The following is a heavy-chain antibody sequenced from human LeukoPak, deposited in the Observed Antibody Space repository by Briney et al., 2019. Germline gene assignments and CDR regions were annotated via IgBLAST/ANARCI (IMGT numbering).Heavy chain of an antibody. Sequence: VGSLRLSCAASGFTFSSYWMDWVRPAPGKGLEWVANIKQDGSEKYYVDSVKGRFTISRDNAKNSLYLQMNSLIVEDTAVYYCARDKYGAYFDSWGQGTLVTVSS. D-gene: IGHD4-17*01. V-gene: IGHV3-7*04. J-gene: IGHJ4*02. CDR3: ARDKYGAYFDS. CDR2: IKQDGSEK. CDR1: GFTFSSYW.